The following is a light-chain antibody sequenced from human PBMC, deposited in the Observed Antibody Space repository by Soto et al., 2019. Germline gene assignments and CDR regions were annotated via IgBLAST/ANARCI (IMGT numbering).Light chain of an antibody. V-gene: IGLV2-14*01. J-gene: IGLJ3*02. CDR3: MSYTSRSAVV. CDR2: GVS. CDR1: SSDVGGYKF. Sequence: QSALTQPASVSGSPGQSITISCTGTSSDVGGYKFVSWYQQHPGKAPKLMIYGVSNRPSGVSDRFSGSKSGNTASLTISGVQAEDEDDYYFMSYTSRSAVVFCGVTKLTFL.